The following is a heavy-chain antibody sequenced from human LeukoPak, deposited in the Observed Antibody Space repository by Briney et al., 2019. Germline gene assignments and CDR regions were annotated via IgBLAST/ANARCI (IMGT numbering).Heavy chain of an antibody. CDR2: IYHSGST. V-gene: IGHV4-30-2*01. CDR1: GGSISSGGYY. CDR3: ARVTLNYYYYMDV. Sequence: PSETLSLTCTVSGGSISSGGYYWSWIRQPPGKGLEWIGYIYHSGSTYYTPSLKSRVTISVDRSKNQFSLKLSSVTAADTAVYYCARVTLNYYYYMDVWGTGTTVTVSS. D-gene: IGHD3-10*01. J-gene: IGHJ6*03.